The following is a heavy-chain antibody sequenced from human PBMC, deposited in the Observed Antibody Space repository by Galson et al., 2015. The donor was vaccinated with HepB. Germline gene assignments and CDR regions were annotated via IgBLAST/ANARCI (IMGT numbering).Heavy chain of an antibody. J-gene: IGHJ4*02. D-gene: IGHD6-19*01. CDR2: ISAYNGNT. CDR1: GYTFTSYG. V-gene: IGHV1-18*01. Sequence: SVKVSCKASGYTFTSYGISWVRQAPGQGLEWMGWISAYNGNTNYAQKLQGRVTMTTDTSTSTAYMELRSLRSDDTAVYYCARVHCSFANSGWYWCYFDYWGQGTLVTVSS. CDR3: ARVHCSFANSGWYWCYFDY.